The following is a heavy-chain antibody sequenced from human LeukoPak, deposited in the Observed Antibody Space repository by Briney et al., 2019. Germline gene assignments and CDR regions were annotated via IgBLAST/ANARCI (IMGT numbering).Heavy chain of an antibody. J-gene: IGHJ4*02. CDR2: IYYSGST. V-gene: IGHV4-39*01. Sequence: SETLSLTCTVSGGSTSSSSYYWGWIRQPPGKGLEWIGSIYYSGSTYYNPSLKSRVTISVDTSKNQFSLKLSSVTAADTAVYYCARATDWNPMASFDYWGQGTLVTVSS. CDR3: ARATDWNPMASFDY. D-gene: IGHD1-1*01. CDR1: GGSTSSSSYY.